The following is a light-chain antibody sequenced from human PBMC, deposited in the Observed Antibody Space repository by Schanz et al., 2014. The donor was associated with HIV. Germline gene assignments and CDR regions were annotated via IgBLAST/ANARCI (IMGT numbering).Light chain of an antibody. CDR3: QSFDSSLSGLV. V-gene: IGLV2-11*01. Sequence: QSVLTQPRSVSGSPGQSVAISCTGTSSDVGGYNYVSWYQQHPGKAPKLMIFDVTKRPSGVPDRFSGSKSGTSASLAITGLQAEDEADYYCQSFDSSLSGLVFGGGTKLPVL. J-gene: IGLJ2*01. CDR1: SSDVGGYNY. CDR2: DVT.